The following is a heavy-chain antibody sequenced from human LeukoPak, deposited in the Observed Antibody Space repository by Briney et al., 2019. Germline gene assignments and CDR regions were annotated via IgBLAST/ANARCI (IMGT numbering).Heavy chain of an antibody. CDR3: ARGLTQIPRLATGLGH. Sequence: QPGRSLRLSCAASGFSFSSYAMHWVRQAPGKGLEWVAVIWYDGGNKYYADSVKGRFTISRDNSKNTLYLEMNSLRAEDTAVYYCARGLTQIPRLATGLGHWSQGTLVTVSS. CDR2: IWYDGGNK. V-gene: IGHV3-33*01. CDR1: GFSFSSYA. D-gene: IGHD2-21*02. J-gene: IGHJ4*02.